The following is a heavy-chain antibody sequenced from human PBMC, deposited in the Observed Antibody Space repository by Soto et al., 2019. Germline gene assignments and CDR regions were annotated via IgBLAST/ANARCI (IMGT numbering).Heavy chain of an antibody. J-gene: IGHJ4*02. D-gene: IGHD3-3*01. V-gene: IGHV1-8*01. CDR1: GYTFTSYD. CDR2: MNPNSGNT. Sequence: ASVKVSCKASGYTFTSYDINWVRQATGQGLEWMGWMNPNSGNTGYAQKFQGRATMTRNTSISTAYMELSSLRSEDTAVYYCARGITIFGVVPGWGQGTLVTSPQ. CDR3: ARGITIFGVVPG.